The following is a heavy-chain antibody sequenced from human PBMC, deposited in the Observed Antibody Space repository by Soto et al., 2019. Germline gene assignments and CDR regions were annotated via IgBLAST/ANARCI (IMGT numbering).Heavy chain of an antibody. Sequence: GVLRLSRAASGHTFSLSWMRCVPHAPGKGLEWVAKIKQDESEKYYRDSVKGRFTISRDNAKNSLYLQMNGLRVLCKTVCYGESIITIRVLRIWGPGTLVPV. CDR2: IKQDESEK. J-gene: IGHJ3*02. CDR3: ESIITIRVLRI. CDR1: GHTFSLSW. V-gene: IGHV3-7*02. D-gene: IGHD3-16*01.